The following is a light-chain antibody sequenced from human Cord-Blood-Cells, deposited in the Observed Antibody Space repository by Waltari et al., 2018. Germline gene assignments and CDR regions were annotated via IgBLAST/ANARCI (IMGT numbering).Light chain of an antibody. Sequence: QSALTPPRPVSGSPGQSVTISRTGTSSHVGGYNYVSWYQQHPGKAPKLLIYDVSKRPSGVPDHFSGSKTGNTASLTISGLQAEDEADYYCCSYAGSYTVFGGGTKLTVL. J-gene: IGLJ3*02. CDR2: DVS. CDR3: CSYAGSYTV. V-gene: IGLV2-11*01. CDR1: SSHVGGYNY.